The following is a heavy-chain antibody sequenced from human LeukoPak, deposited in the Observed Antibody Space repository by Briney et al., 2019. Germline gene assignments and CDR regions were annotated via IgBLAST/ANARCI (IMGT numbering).Heavy chain of an antibody. Sequence: PGRSLRLSCATPGVIFSSYAMNWVRQAPGQGLEWVAEISSDGSNKFYADSVKGRFTVSRDNSKNTLYLQMNSLRAEDTALYYCARDNDPDYTSSPGWFDSWGQGTLVTVSS. CDR2: ISSDGSNK. J-gene: IGHJ5*01. V-gene: IGHV3-30*01. D-gene: IGHD2-2*02. CDR1: GVIFSSYA. CDR3: ARDNDPDYTSSPGWFDS.